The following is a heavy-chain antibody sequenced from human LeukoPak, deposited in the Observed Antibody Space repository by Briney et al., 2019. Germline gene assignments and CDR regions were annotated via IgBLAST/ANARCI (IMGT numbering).Heavy chain of an antibody. CDR2: INHSGST. CDR1: GGSFSGYY. CDR3: ARQSSLRAFDI. Sequence: SETLSLTCAVYGGSFSGYYWSWIRQPPGKGLEWIGEINHSGSTNYNPSLKSRVAISVDTSKNQFSLKLSSVTAADTAVYYCARQSSLRAFDIWGQGTMVTVSS. J-gene: IGHJ3*02. D-gene: IGHD6-13*01. V-gene: IGHV4-34*01.